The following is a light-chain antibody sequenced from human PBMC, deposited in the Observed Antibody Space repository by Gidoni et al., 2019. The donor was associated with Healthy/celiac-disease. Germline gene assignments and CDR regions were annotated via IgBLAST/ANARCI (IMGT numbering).Light chain of an antibody. CDR3: NSRDSSGNQPVV. CDR1: SLRSYD. Sequence: SSELTQDPAVSVALGQTVRITCQGDSLRSYDASWYQQKPGQAPVLVIYGKNNRPSGIPDRFSGSSSGNTASLTITGAQAEDEADYYCNSRDSSGNQPVVFGGGTKLTVL. CDR2: GKN. V-gene: IGLV3-19*01. J-gene: IGLJ2*01.